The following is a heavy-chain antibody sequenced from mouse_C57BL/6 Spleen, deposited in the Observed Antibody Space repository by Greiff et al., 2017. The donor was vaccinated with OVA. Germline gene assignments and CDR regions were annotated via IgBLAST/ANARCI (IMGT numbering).Heavy chain of an antibody. CDR3: ARGVTDFFFDY. CDR1: GYTFTGYW. V-gene: IGHV1-9*01. D-gene: IGHD2-2*01. CDR2: ILPGSGST. Sequence: VQLQQSGAELMKPGASVKLSCKATGYTFTGYWIEWVKQRPGHGLEWIGEILPGSGSTNYNEKFKGKATFTADTSSNTSYMQLSSLTADDSAIYSSARGVTDFFFDYWGQGTTLTVSS. J-gene: IGHJ2*01.